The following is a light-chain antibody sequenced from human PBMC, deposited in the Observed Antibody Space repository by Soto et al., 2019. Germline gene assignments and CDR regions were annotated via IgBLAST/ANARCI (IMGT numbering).Light chain of an antibody. J-gene: IGKJ5*01. CDR1: QSISSN. CDR2: GAS. Sequence: ELVMTQSPPTLSLSPVERATLSCRSSQSISSNLAWYQQKPGQAPRLPIYGASSRSNSIADRFSGSGSGTDFSLTISRREPEEFVAYYCQQYGSSTPLTFGQGTRLEIK. V-gene: IGKV3-20*01. CDR3: QQYGSSTPLT.